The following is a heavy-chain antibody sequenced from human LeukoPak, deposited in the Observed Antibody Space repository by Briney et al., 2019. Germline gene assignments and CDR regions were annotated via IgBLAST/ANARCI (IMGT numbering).Heavy chain of an antibody. D-gene: IGHD2-2*01. V-gene: IGHV4-59*01. J-gene: IGHJ4*02. CDR3: ARVCTSCYGPCFDY. CDR2: IYYSGST. Sequence: SETLSLTCAVYGGSFSGYYWSWIRQPPGKGLEWIGYIYYSGSTNYNPSLKSRVTISVDTSKNQFSLKLSSVTAADTAVYYCARVCTSCYGPCFDYWGQGTLVTVSS. CDR1: GGSFSGYY.